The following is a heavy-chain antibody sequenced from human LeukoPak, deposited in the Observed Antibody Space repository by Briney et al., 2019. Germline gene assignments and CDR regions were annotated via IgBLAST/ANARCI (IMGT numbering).Heavy chain of an antibody. D-gene: IGHD5-12*01. CDR3: AGERVTTTAFDY. J-gene: IGHJ4*02. Sequence: ASVKVSCKASGYTFTRYIMNWVRQAPGQRPEWMGWINPGNGNTKYSEKFQDRVTFTRDTSATTAYMELSSLRSEDTAVYYCAGERVTTTAFDYWGQGTLVTVSS. CDR1: GYTFTRYI. CDR2: INPGNGNT. V-gene: IGHV1-3*01.